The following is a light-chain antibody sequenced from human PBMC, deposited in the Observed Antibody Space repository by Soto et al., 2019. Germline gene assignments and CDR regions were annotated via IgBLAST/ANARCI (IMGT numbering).Light chain of an antibody. Sequence: QSGLTQPPSTSGTPGQRVTSSCSGSSSNIGSNTVNWYQHLPGTAPKLLIYSNNQRPSGVPDRFSGSKSGTSASLAVSGLQSEDEADYYCAAWDGSLRGYVFGTGTKVTVL. J-gene: IGLJ1*01. V-gene: IGLV1-44*01. CDR1: SSNIGSNT. CDR3: AAWDGSLRGYV. CDR2: SNN.